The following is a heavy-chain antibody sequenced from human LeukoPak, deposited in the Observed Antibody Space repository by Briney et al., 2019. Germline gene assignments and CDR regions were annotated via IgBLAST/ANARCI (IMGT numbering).Heavy chain of an antibody. Sequence: GRSLRLSCAASGFTFSSYAMHWVRQAPGKGLEWVAVISHDGSNKYYADSVKGRFTISRDNSKNTLYLQMNSLRHEDTAVYYCARAELYYDSSGYSHFDYWGQGTLVTVSS. CDR2: ISHDGSNK. CDR3: ARAELYYDSSGYSHFDY. CDR1: GFTFSSYA. J-gene: IGHJ4*02. V-gene: IGHV3-30-3*01. D-gene: IGHD3-22*01.